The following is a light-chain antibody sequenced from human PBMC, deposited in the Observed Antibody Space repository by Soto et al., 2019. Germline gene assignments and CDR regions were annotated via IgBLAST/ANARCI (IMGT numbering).Light chain of an antibody. V-gene: IGLV1-40*01. Sequence: QSVLTQPPSVSGAPGQRVTISCTGSSSNIGEGYDVHWYQQFPGTAPKLFIYANNNRPSGVPERFSGSKSGASGSLAITGLQSEDEAEYYCLSYDSSLSAWVFGGGTKVTV. J-gene: IGLJ3*02. CDR1: SSNIGEGYD. CDR3: LSYDSSLSAWV. CDR2: ANN.